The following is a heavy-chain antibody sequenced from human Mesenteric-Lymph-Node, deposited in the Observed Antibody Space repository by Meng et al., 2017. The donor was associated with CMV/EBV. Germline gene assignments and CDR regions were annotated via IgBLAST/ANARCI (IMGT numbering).Heavy chain of an antibody. J-gene: IGHJ4*02. Sequence: GSLRLSCTVSGGSISSGVYYWSWVRQHPGKGLEWIGYIYYSGSALYNPALKSRVTMSVDTSKHQFSLKLSSATSADTAVYYCAKWNSDWNSFDSWGQGTLVTVSS. V-gene: IGHV4-61*08. CDR3: AKWNSDWNSFDS. CDR1: GGSISSGVYY. CDR2: IYYSGSA. D-gene: IGHD1/OR15-1a*01.